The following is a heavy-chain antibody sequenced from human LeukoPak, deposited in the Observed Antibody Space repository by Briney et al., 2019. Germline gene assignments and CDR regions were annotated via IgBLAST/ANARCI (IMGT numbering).Heavy chain of an antibody. CDR2: ISHGGST. D-gene: IGHD2-21*02. CDR1: GDSITNSYW. Sequence: PSETLSLTCAVSGDSITNSYWWTWVRQSPGKGLEWIGSISHGGSTYYNPSLRSRVIVSVDTSKNHFSLKMNSVTAADTAVYYCARDLASCAGDCYSDGFDHWGQGTLVTVSS. CDR3: ARDLASCAGDCYSDGFDH. J-gene: IGHJ4*02. V-gene: IGHV4-38-2*02.